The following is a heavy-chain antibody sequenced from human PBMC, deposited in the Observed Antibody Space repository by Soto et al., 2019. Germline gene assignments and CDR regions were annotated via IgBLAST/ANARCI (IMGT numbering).Heavy chain of an antibody. Sequence: QVQLVQSGAEVKKPGSSVKVSCKASGGTFSSYAISWVRQAPGQGLEWMGGIIPIFGTANYAQKFQGRVTITEDEATSTAYMELSSMGSEDTAVYYCARGGQRGYYKYLGYYYGMDVWGQGTTVTVSS. J-gene: IGHJ6*02. V-gene: IGHV1-69*01. D-gene: IGHD3-9*01. CDR3: ARGGQRGYYKYLGYYYGMDV. CDR2: IIPIFGTA. CDR1: GGTFSSYA.